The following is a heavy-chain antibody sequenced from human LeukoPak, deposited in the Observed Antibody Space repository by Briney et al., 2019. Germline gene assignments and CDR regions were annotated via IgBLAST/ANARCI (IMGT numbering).Heavy chain of an antibody. Sequence: ASVKVSCKVSGYTLTELSMHWVRQAPGKGLEWMGGFDPEDGETIYAQKFQGRVTMTEDTSTDTAYMEPSSLRSEDTAMYYCATAFSEDGYNSQGFDYWGQGTLVTVSS. CDR2: FDPEDGET. CDR1: GYTLTELS. V-gene: IGHV1-24*01. CDR3: ATAFSEDGYNSQGFDY. D-gene: IGHD5-12*01. J-gene: IGHJ4*02.